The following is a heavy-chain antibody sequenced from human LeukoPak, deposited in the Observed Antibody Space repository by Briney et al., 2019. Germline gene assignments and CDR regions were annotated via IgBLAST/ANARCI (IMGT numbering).Heavy chain of an antibody. CDR2: LNPNSGNT. CDR3: ARDEMAGDYVRGFDY. D-gene: IGHD4-17*01. J-gene: IGHJ4*02. V-gene: IGHV1-8*01. CDR1: GYTFTSYD. Sequence: ASVKVSCKASGYTFTSYDINWVRQATGQGLGWWGWLNPNSGNTGYAQKFQGRVTMTRNTSISTAYMELSSLRSEDTAVYYCARDEMAGDYVRGFDYWGQGTLVTVSS.